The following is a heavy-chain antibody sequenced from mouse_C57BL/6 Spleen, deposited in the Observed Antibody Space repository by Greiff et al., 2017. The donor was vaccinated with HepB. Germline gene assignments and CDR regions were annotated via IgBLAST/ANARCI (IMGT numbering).Heavy chain of an antibody. CDR3: TRDRGVYYGNLYYAMDY. V-gene: IGHV5-9-1*02. CDR2: ISSGGDYI. CDR1: GFTFSSYA. Sequence: EVKLVESGEGLVKPGGSLKLSCAASGFTFSSYAMSWVRQTPEKRLEWVAYISSGGDYIYYADTVKGRFTISRDNARNTLYLQMSSLKSEDTAMYYCTRDRGVYYGNLYYAMDYWGQGTSVTVSS. J-gene: IGHJ4*01. D-gene: IGHD2-1*01.